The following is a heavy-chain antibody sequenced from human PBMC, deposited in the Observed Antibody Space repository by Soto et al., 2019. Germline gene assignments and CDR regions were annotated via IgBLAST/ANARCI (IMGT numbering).Heavy chain of an antibody. CDR3: AKDRPPPTVVPAAIDC. J-gene: IGHJ4*02. D-gene: IGHD2-2*01. Sequence: GGSLRLSCAASGFTFSSYAMSWVRQAPGKGLEWVSCISGGSGSTYYADSVKGRFTISRDNFKNSLYLQMNSLRPEDTAIYYCAKDRPPPTVVPAAIDCWGQGTLVTVSS. V-gene: IGHV3-23*01. CDR2: ISGGSGST. CDR1: GFTFSSYA.